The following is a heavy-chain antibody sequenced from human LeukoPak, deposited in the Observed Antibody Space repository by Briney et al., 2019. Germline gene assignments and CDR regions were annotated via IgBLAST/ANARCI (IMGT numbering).Heavy chain of an antibody. CDR3: GKAPGSLGDY. CDR2: IWYDGSNK. D-gene: IGHD3-10*01. Sequence: PGGSLRLSCAASGFTFSSYGMHWVRQAPGKGLEWVAVIWYDGSNKYYADSVKGRFTISRDNSKNTLYLQMNSLRAEDTAVYYWGKAPGSLGDYWGQGTLVTVSS. CDR1: GFTFSSYG. J-gene: IGHJ4*02. V-gene: IGHV3-33*01.